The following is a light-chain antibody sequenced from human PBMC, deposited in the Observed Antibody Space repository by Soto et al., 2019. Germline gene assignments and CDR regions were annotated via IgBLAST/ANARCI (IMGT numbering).Light chain of an antibody. J-gene: IGKJ3*01. Sequence: AIQLTQSPSSLSASVGDRVTITCRASQGISSALAWYQQTPGRAPKLLIYDASTLASGVPSRFSGSRSGTEFTLTGNSLQPEDFATYYCQQLDDYPFTFGPGTKLDI. V-gene: IGKV1D-13*01. CDR3: QQLDDYPFT. CDR2: DAS. CDR1: QGISSA.